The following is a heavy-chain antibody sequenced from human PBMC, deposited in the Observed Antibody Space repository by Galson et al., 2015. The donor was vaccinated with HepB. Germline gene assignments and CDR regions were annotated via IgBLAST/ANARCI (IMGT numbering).Heavy chain of an antibody. CDR1: GFTFSSYS. CDR3: ASSSGTVTTARYFDL. J-gene: IGHJ2*01. CDR2: ISSSSSTI. V-gene: IGHV3-48*02. Sequence: SLRLSCAASGFTFSSYSMNWVRQAPGKGLEWVSYISSSSSTIYYADSVKGRFTISRDNAKNSLYLQMNSLRDEDTAVYYCASSSGTVTTARYFDLWGRGTLVTVSS. D-gene: IGHD4-17*01.